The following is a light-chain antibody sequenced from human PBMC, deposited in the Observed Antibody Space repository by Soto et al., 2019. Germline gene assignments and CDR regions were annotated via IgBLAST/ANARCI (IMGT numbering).Light chain of an antibody. Sequence: DIVVTQSTLSLPVTPGEPASSSCRSSQSLLHSNGYNYLDWYLQKPGQSPQLLIYLGSNRASGVPDRFSGSGSGTDFTLKISRVEAEDVGLYYCMQALQAPLTFGQGTKVDIK. CDR2: LGS. CDR1: QSLLHSNGYNY. V-gene: IGKV2-28*01. J-gene: IGKJ1*01. CDR3: MQALQAPLT.